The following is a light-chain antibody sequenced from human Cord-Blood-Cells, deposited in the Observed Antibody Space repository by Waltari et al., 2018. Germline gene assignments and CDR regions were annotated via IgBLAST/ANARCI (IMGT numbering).Light chain of an antibody. Sequence: DIKMTQYPYSLSASVGERVTITCRASQRSSSYLNWEQQKPGKAPKILIYAASRLQSGVPSRFSGSGSGTDFTLTISSLQPEDVATYYCQQSYSTPPTFGQGTKVEIK. CDR1: QRSSSY. CDR3: QQSYSTPPT. CDR2: AAS. J-gene: IGKJ1*01. V-gene: IGKV1-39*01.